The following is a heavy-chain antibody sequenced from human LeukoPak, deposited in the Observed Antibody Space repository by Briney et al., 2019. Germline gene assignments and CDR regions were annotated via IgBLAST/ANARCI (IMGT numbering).Heavy chain of an antibody. Sequence: SETLSITPAVYGGSFSGYYWSWIRQPPGQGLEWIGEINHGGSTNYNPSLKSRVTISVDTSKTQFSLRLSSVTAADTAVYYCARGPPYCSGGSCYPNWFDPWGQGKLVTVSS. CDR1: GGSFSGYY. CDR2: INHGGST. J-gene: IGHJ5*02. V-gene: IGHV4-34*01. D-gene: IGHD2-15*01. CDR3: ARGPPYCSGGSCYPNWFDP.